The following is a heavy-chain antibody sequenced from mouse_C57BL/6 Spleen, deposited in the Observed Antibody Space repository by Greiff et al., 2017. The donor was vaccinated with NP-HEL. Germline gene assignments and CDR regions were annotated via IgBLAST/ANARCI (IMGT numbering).Heavy chain of an antibody. D-gene: IGHD4-1*01. Sequence: VKLMESGAELARPGASVKMSCKASGYTFTSYTMHWVKQRPGPGLEWIGYINPSSGYTKYNQKFKDKATLTADKSSSTAYMQLSSLTSEDSAVYYCARLLGRDYYAMDYWGQGTSVTVSS. J-gene: IGHJ4*01. CDR3: ARLLGRDYYAMDY. V-gene: IGHV1-4*01. CDR1: GYTFTSYT. CDR2: INPSSGYT.